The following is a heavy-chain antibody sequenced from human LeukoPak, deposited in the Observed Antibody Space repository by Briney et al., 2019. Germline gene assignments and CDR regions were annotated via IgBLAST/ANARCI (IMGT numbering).Heavy chain of an antibody. D-gene: IGHD3-22*01. CDR1: GGSFSGYY. CDR2: INHSGST. Sequence: SETLSLTCAVYGGSFSGYYLSWIRQPPGKGLEWIGEINHSGSTNYNPSLKSRVTISVDTSKNQFSLKLSSVTAADTAVYYCSSREAIVHSGYWGQGTLVTVSS. CDR3: SSREAIVHSGY. J-gene: IGHJ4*02. V-gene: IGHV4-34*01.